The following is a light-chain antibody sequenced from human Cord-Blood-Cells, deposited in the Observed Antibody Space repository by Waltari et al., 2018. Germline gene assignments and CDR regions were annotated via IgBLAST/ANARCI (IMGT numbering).Light chain of an antibody. Sequence: QSALTQPASVSGSPGQSITISCTGTSSDVGSYNLVSLYQQHRGKAPILMIYEGSKRPSGVSNRFSGAKSGNTASLTSAWLQAEDESDYYCCSYAGSSTYVFGTGTKVTVL. V-gene: IGLV2-23*01. CDR3: CSYAGSSTYV. J-gene: IGLJ1*01. CDR1: SSDVGSYNL. CDR2: EGS.